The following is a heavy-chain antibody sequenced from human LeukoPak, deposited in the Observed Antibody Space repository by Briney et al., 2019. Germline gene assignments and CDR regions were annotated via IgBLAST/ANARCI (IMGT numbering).Heavy chain of an antibody. J-gene: IGHJ3*02. CDR3: ARQRGKWELADAFDI. D-gene: IGHD1-26*01. CDR2: IYYSGST. V-gene: IGHV4-59*08. CDR1: GGSISSYY. Sequence: KPSETLSLTCTVSGGSISSYYWSWIRQPPGKGLEWIGYIYYSGSTNYNPSLKSRVTISVDTSKNQFSLKLSSVTAADTAVYYRARQRGKWELADAFDIWGQGTMVTVSS.